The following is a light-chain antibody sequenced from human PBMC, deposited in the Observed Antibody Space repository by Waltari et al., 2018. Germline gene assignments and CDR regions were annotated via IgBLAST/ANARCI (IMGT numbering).Light chain of an antibody. V-gene: IGKV4-1*01. CDR3: QQYSRRRT. CDR2: WAV. J-gene: IGKJ1*01. CDR1: QTVLYNSNDKNY. Sequence: DIVMTQSPDSLAVSLGERATINCKSSQTVLYNSNDKNYLAWYQQKPGQPPKLLIYWAVTRESGGPDRVSGSGSGTDFTLSIISLQAEDVAVDCCQQYSRRRTFGQGTKVELK.